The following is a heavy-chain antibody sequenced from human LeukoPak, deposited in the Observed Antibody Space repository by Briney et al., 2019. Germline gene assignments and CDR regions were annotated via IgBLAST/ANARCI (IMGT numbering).Heavy chain of an antibody. CDR2: INTNTGNP. CDR3: AREDPSLAFDY. Sequence: HEASVTVSCKASGYTFTSYAMNWVRQAPGQGLEWMGWINTNTGNPTYAQGFTGRFVFSLDTSVSTAYLQISSLKAEDTAVYYCAREDPSLAFDYWGQGTLVTVSS. CDR1: GYTFTSYA. D-gene: IGHD6-6*01. J-gene: IGHJ4*02. V-gene: IGHV7-4-1*02.